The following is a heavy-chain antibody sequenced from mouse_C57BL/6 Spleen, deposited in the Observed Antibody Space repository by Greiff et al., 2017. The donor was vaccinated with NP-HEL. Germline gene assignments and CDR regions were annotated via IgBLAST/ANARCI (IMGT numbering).Heavy chain of an antibody. V-gene: IGHV5-6*01. J-gene: IGHJ2*01. CDR2: ISSGGSYT. Sequence: EVQRVESGGDLVKPGGSLKLSCAASGFTFSSYGMSWVRQTPDKRLEWVATISSGGSYTYYPDSVKGRFTISRDNAKNTLYLQMSSLKSEDTAMYYCARQSTTVYFDYWGQGTTLTVSS. CDR3: ARQSTTVYFDY. CDR1: GFTFSSYG. D-gene: IGHD1-1*01.